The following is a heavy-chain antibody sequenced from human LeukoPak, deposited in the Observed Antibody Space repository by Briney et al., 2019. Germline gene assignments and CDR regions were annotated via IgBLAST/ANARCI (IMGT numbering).Heavy chain of an antibody. CDR3: ARGLVAGSGSLLYYYYYMDV. CDR1: GGSINSGVW. J-gene: IGHJ6*03. D-gene: IGHD3-10*01. CDR2: IYHGGGS. V-gene: IGHV4-4*02. Sequence: PSETLSLTCGVSGGSINSGVWWSWVRQPPGKGLEWIGEIYHGGGSNYNASLRSRVTISVDKSKNQFSLKLSSVTAADTAVYYCARGLVAGSGSLLYYYYYMDVWGKGTTVTVSS.